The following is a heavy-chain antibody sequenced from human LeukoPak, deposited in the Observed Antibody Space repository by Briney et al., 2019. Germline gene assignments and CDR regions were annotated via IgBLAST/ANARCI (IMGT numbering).Heavy chain of an antibody. J-gene: IGHJ5*02. Sequence: PGGSLIPSCAASGFSFGSYSMNWVRQTPERGLEWLSFISTTGTFIKYADSVRGRFNVSRDNAKNSLYLHMNALRVEDTATYYCARTGGAGFDPWGQGTLVIVSS. D-gene: IGHD2-21*01. CDR1: GFSFGSYS. V-gene: IGHV3-21*04. CDR2: ISTTGTFI. CDR3: ARTGGAGFDP.